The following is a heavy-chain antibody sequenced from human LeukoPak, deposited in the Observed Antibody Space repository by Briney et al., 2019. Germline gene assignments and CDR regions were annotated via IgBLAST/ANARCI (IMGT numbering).Heavy chain of an antibody. Sequence: GGSLRLSCAASGFTFSSYAMSWVRQAPGKGLEWVSAISGSGGSTYYADSVKGRFTISRDNSKNTLYLQMNSLRAEDTAVYYCARDNSVRDEAWWFNPWGQGTLVTVSS. CDR1: GFTFSSYA. D-gene: IGHD5-24*01. CDR3: ARDNSVRDEAWWFNP. V-gene: IGHV3-23*01. J-gene: IGHJ5*02. CDR2: ISGSGGST.